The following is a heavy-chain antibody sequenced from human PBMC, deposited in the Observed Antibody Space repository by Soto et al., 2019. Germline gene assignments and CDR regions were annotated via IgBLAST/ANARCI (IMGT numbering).Heavy chain of an antibody. CDR2: TYYRSKWYN. CDR1: GDSVSSNSAA. Sequence: PXQTLSLTCAISGDSVSSNSAAWNWIRQSPSRGLEWLGRTYYRSKWYNDYAVSVKSRITINPDTSKNQFSLQLNSVTPEDTAVYYCARAPGAPRGWWGAALGPYFDYWXQXTLVTVSP. D-gene: IGHD6-19*01. CDR3: ARAPGAPRGWWGAALGPYFDY. V-gene: IGHV6-1*01. J-gene: IGHJ4*02.